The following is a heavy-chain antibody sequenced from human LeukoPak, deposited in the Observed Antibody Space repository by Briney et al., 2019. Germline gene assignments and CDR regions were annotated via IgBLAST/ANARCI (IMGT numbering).Heavy chain of an antibody. CDR2: NYYSGST. D-gene: IGHD6-19*01. J-gene: IGHJ4*02. V-gene: IGHV4-59*01. Sequence: PSETLSLTCTVSGGSISGYYWSWIRQPPGKGLEWIGYNYYSGSTNYNPSLKSRVTISVDTSKNQFSLKLSSVTAADTAVYYCARAMAEQWLVSWGQGTLVTVSS. CDR3: ARAMAEQWLVS. CDR1: GGSISGYY.